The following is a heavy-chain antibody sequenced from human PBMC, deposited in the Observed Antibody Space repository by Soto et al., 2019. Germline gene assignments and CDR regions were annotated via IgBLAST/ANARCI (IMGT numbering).Heavy chain of an antibody. J-gene: IGHJ6*02. CDR2: INPSGGST. D-gene: IGHD4-4*01. CDR3: ARERSKEGLYYYGMGV. V-gene: IGHV1-46*01. CDR1: GYTFTSYY. Sequence: ASVKVSCKGSGYTFTSYYMHWVRQAPGQGLEWIGIINPSGGSTSYAQNFPGRVTMTSDTYTSKVYMQRSTLRSEDTALDYCARERSKEGLYYYGMGVRCQRINVTVSS.